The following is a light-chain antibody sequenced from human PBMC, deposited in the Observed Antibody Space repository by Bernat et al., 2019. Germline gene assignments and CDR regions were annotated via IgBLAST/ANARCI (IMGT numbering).Light chain of an antibody. CDR2: AAS. CDR3: HQYGSPVRY. J-gene: IGKJ2*01. CDR1: QGITRY. V-gene: IGKV1-16*01. Sequence: DIQMTQSPPSLSASVGDRVTITCRASQGITRYLVWFQQKPGKAPKSLLYAASSLESGVPSRFSGTGSGTDFTLTINSLQPEDFATYYCHQYGSPVRYFGQGTTVEIK.